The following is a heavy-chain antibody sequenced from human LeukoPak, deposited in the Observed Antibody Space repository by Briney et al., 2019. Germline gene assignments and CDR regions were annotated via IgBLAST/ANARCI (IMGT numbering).Heavy chain of an antibody. J-gene: IGHJ4*02. D-gene: IGHD6-19*01. CDR3: AAYSSGFGRSSN. CDR1: GFTFSSYA. V-gene: IGHV3-23*01. Sequence: GGSLRLSCAASGFTFSSYAMSWVRQAPGKGLEWVSGTSGSSERTWYADSVKGRFSISRDNSKNTLYLQMNSLRAEDTAVYYCAAYSSGFGRSSNWGQGTLVTVSS. CDR2: TSGSSERT.